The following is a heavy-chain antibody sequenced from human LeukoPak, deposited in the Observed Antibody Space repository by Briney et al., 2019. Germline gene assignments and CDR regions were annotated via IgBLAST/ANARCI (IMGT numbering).Heavy chain of an antibody. V-gene: IGHV5-51*01. CDR2: IYPGDSDT. J-gene: IGHJ5*02. Sequence: GESLKISCKGSGYSFTSYWIGWVRQMPGKGLEWMGIIYPGDSDTRYSPSFQGQVTISADKSISTAYLQWSSLKASDTAMYYCARSLRFLEWFSSPNNWFDPWGQGTLVTVSS. CDR3: ARSLRFLEWFSSPNNWFDP. CDR1: GYSFTSYW. D-gene: IGHD3-3*01.